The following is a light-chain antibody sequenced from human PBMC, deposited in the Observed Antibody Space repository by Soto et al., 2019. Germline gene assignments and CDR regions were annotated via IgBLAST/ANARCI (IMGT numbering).Light chain of an antibody. CDR2: DAS. CDR1: HNINDL. CDR3: QQYHGFW. J-gene: IGKJ1*01. V-gene: IGKV1-5*01. Sequence: DNPLTPSPSSLAAAVGDRVTINLRARHNINDLLAWYQKKPGKASKLLIYDASSLESGVPSRFSGSGSGTEFALTISGLQPEDFATYYRQQYHGFWFGQGTKVDI.